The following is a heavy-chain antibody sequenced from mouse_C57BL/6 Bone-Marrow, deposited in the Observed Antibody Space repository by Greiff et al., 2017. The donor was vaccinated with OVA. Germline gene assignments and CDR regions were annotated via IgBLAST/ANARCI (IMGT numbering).Heavy chain of an antibody. J-gene: IGHJ2*01. CDR3: ARSGIYYYGSSYVD. CDR2: IDPSDSET. D-gene: IGHD1-1*01. Sequence: QVQLQQPGAELVRPGSSVKLSCKASGYTFTSYWMHWVKQRPIQGLEWIGNIDPSDSETHYNQKFKDKATLTVDKSSSTAYMQLSSLPSEDSAVYYCARSGIYYYGSSYVDWGQGTTLTVSS. V-gene: IGHV1-52*01. CDR1: GYTFTSYW.